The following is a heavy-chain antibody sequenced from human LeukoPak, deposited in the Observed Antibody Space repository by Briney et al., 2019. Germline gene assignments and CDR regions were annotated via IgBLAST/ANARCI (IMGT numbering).Heavy chain of an antibody. V-gene: IGHV3-66*01. CDR3: ARKSSGYYAVFDY. CDR1: GXTVSSNY. D-gene: IGHD3-22*01. Sequence: GGSLRLSCAASGXTVSSNYVSWVRQAPGKGLEWVSVIYSGGSTYYADSVKGRFTISRDNSKNTLYLQMNSLRAEDTAVYYCARKSSGYYAVFDYWGQGTLVTVSS. CDR2: IYSGGST. J-gene: IGHJ4*02.